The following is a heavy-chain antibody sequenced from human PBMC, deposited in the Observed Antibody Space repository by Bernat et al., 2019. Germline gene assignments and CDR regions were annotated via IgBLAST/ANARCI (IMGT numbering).Heavy chain of an antibody. CDR1: GFTFSGHG. J-gene: IGHJ4*02. V-gene: IGHV3-30*18. Sequence: QVQLVESGGGVVQPGRSLRLSCAASGFTFSGHGMHWVRQAPGKWFEWVAVISYDGSYKYYIDSVKGRFTISRDNSKDTLYLQMNRLRAEDTAVYYCAKDLSHCSSTSCYSFDFWGQGTLVTVSS. CDR2: ISYDGSYK. CDR3: AKDLSHCSSTSCYSFDF. D-gene: IGHD2-2*01.